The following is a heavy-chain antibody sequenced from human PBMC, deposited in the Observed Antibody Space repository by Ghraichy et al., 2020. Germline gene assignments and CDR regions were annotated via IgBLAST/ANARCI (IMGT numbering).Heavy chain of an antibody. J-gene: IGHJ6*02. D-gene: IGHD4-23*01. V-gene: IGHV3-7*01. CDR2: IKKDGSEK. CDR3: ARDGAYGGNSVYHYYYGMDV. Sequence: GGSLRLSCAASGFIFSGYWMSWVRQAPGKGLEWVANIKKDGSEKYYVESVKGRFTISRDNAKNSLSLQMNSLRAEDTAVYYCARDGAYGGNSVYHYYYGMDVWGQGTTVTVSS. CDR1: GFIFSGYW.